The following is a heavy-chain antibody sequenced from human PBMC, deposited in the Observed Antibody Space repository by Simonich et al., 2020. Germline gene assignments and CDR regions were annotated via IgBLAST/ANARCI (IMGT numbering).Heavy chain of an antibody. CDR2: KTYDGSNK. CDR1: GFTFSSYA. D-gene: IGHD2-21*02. Sequence: QVQLVESGGGVVQPGRSLRLSCAASGFTFSSYAMHWVRQAPGNGVGWVAVKTYDGSNKYFADSVKGRFTISRDNSKNTLYLQMNSLRAEDTAVYYCARDGERYCGGDCYSYFDYWGQGTLVTVSS. V-gene: IGHV3-30*04. J-gene: IGHJ4*02. CDR3: ARDGERYCGGDCYSYFDY.